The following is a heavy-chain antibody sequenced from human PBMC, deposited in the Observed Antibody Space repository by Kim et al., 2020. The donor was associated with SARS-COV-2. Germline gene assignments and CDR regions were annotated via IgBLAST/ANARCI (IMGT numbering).Heavy chain of an antibody. D-gene: IGHD4-17*01. CDR1: GYTFTSYY. CDR3: ARDPMVTTLDYYYYYGMDV. Sequence: ASVKVSCKASGYTFTSYYMHWVRQAPGQGLEWMGIINPSGGSTSYAQKFQGRVTMTRDTSTSTVYMELSSLRSEDTAVYYCARDPMVTTLDYYYYYGMDVWGQGTTVTVSS. CDR2: INPSGGST. V-gene: IGHV1-46*01. J-gene: IGHJ6*02.